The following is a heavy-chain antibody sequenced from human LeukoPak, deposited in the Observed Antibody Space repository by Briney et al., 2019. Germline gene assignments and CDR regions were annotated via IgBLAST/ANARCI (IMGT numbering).Heavy chain of an antibody. Sequence: ASVKVSCKASGYTFTSYGISWVRQAPGQGLEWMGWISAYNGNTNYAQKLQGRVTMTTDTSTSTAYMELRSLRSEDTAVYYCARGAPSGYYYYGMDVWGQGTTVTVSS. D-gene: IGHD3-3*01. CDR1: GYTFTSYG. J-gene: IGHJ6*02. V-gene: IGHV1-18*01. CDR3: ARGAPSGYYYYGMDV. CDR2: ISAYNGNT.